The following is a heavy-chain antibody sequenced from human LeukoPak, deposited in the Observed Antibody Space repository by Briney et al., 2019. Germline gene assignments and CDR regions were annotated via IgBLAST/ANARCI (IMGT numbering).Heavy chain of an antibody. CDR3: ARGVGFGELLSPLRWFDP. CDR1: GYTFTSHG. V-gene: IGHV1-18*01. J-gene: IGHJ5*02. Sequence: ASVKVSCKASGYTFTSHGISWVRQAPGQGLEWMGWINVNNGNTQYAQKFQGRVTMTTDTSTRTAYMALRSLRFDDTAVYYCARGVGFGELLSPLRWFDPWGQGTLVTVSS. CDR2: INVNNGNT. D-gene: IGHD3-10*01.